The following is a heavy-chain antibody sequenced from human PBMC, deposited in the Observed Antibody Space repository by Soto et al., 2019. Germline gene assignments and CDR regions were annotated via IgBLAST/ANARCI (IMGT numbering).Heavy chain of an antibody. J-gene: IGHJ4*02. Sequence: PVASVKISCKGSRYSFTSYWIGWVRQMPGKGLEWMGIIYPGDSDTRYSPSFQGKVTISADKSISTAYLQWSSLKASDTAMYYCARLTKNYHDSSGYPVEDFDDWGQGTLVTVSS. V-gene: IGHV5-51*01. CDR1: RYSFTSYW. CDR2: IYPGDSDT. D-gene: IGHD3-22*01. CDR3: ARLTKNYHDSSGYPVEDFDD.